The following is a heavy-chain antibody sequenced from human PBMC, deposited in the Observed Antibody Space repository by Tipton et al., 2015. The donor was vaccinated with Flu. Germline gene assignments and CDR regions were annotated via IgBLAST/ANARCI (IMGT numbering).Heavy chain of an antibody. V-gene: IGHV4-61*05. J-gene: IGHJ5*02. CDR3: ARVNRSWLVP. D-gene: IGHD2/OR15-2a*01. CDR2: IFYTGNT. CDR1: GGSISSSSHY. Sequence: TLSLTCTVSGGSISSSSHYWGWIRQPPGKGLEWIGSIFYTGNTDYSPSLKSRVTISLDTSKNQFSLELTSMTAADTAVYYCARVNRSWLVPWGQGTLVTVSS.